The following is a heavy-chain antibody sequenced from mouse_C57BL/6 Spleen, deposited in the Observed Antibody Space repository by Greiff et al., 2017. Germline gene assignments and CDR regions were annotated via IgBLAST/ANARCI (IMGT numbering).Heavy chain of an antibody. CDR1: GFSLTSYG. J-gene: IGHJ3*01. CDR2: IWGGGST. CDR3: AKRGSSGSGFAY. V-gene: IGHV2-9*01. Sequence: VKLMESGPGLVAPSQCLSITCTASGFSLTSYGVDWVRQPPGKGLEWLGVIWGGGSTNYNSAPMSRLGISKDNSKSQAFLEMNSLQTDDTAMYYCAKRGSSGSGFAYWGQGTLVTVSA. D-gene: IGHD3-2*02.